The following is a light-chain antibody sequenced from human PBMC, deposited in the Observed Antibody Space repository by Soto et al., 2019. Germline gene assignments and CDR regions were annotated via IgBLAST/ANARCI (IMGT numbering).Light chain of an antibody. V-gene: IGLV2-14*01. CDR1: SSDVGGYNY. CDR3: SSYTSSSTLGVV. Sequence: QSALTQPAFVSGSPGQSITISCTGTSSDVGGYNYVSWYQQHPGKAPKLMIYDVSNRPSGVSNRFSGSKSGNTASLTISGLQAEDEADYYCSSYTSSSTLGVVFGGGTKLTVL. CDR2: DVS. J-gene: IGLJ2*01.